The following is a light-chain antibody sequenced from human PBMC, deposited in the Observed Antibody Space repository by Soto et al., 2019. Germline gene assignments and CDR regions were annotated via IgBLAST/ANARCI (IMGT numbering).Light chain of an antibody. J-gene: IGKJ4*01. Sequence: DIQLTQSPSFLSASVGDRVTITCRASQCISSYLAWYQQKPGKAPKLLIYAASTLQSGVPSRFSGSGSGTEFTLTISSLQPEDFATYYCQHLNSYPSLTFGGGTKVEIK. CDR3: QHLNSYPSLT. V-gene: IGKV1-9*01. CDR1: QCISSY. CDR2: AAS.